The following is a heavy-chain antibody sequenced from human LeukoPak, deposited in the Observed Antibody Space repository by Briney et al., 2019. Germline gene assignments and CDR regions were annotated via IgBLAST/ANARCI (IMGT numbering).Heavy chain of an antibody. CDR2: ISGSSST. J-gene: IGHJ4*02. D-gene: IGHD3-3*01. V-gene: IGHV3-23*01. Sequence: QSGGSLRLSRAASGFTFSSYAMSWVRQAPGKGLEWVSAISGSSSTYYADSVKGRFTISRDNSKNTLYLQMNSLRAEDTAVYYCAKEIFRSGHPSDYWGQGTLVTVSS. CDR1: GFTFSSYA. CDR3: AKEIFRSGHPSDY.